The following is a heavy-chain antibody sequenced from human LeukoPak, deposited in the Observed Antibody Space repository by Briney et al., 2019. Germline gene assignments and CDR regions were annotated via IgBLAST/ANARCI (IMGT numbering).Heavy chain of an antibody. CDR3: AKDSDTSAFFAY. J-gene: IGHJ4*02. D-gene: IGHD2-2*02. CDR1: GFTFKNYA. Sequence: GGSLRLSCTASGFTFKNYAINWVRQGPGKGLEWVARISGSGTTTDYADSVKGRFTVSRDNSKNTVYRQMTSLRPEDTAIYYCAKDSDTSAFFAYWGQGTPVTV. V-gene: IGHV3-23*01. CDR2: ISGSGTTT.